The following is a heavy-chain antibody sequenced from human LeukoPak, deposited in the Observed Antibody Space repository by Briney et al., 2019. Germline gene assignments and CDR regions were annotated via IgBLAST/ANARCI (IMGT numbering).Heavy chain of an antibody. CDR1: GFTFDDYA. J-gene: IGHJ4*02. Sequence: GRSLRLSCAASGFTFDDYAMHWVRQAPGKGLEWVSGISWNSGSIGYADSVKGRFTISRDNAKNSLYLQMNSLRAEDTAVYYCAKDPSGSGSYYFHYWGQGTLVTVSS. CDR3: AKDPSGSGSYYFHY. D-gene: IGHD3-10*01. CDR2: ISWNSGSI. V-gene: IGHV3-9*01.